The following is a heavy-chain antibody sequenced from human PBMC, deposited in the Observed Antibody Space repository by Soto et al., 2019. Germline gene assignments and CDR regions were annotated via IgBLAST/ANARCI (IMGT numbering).Heavy chain of an antibody. CDR1: GGTFSSYS. Sequence: SVKVSCKSSGGTFSSYSISWVRQAPGQGLECMGGIIPIFGTANYAQKFQGRVTITADESTSTAYMELSSLRSEDTAVYYCARSGGYSGYETYYYYGMDVWGQGTTVTVS. CDR3: ARSGGYSGYETYYYYGMDV. V-gene: IGHV1-69*13. CDR2: IIPIFGTA. J-gene: IGHJ6*02. D-gene: IGHD5-12*01.